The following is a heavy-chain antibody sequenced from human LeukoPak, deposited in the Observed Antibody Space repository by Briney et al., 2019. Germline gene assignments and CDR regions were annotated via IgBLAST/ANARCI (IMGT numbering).Heavy chain of an antibody. CDR3: ASRGGIVVAGMHS. CDR2: ISYDGSNK. CDR1: GFTFSSCP. D-gene: IGHD6-19*01. J-gene: IGHJ4*02. Sequence: GGSLRLSCAASGFTFSSCPMHWVRQAPGKGLEWVAIISYDGSNKYYADSVKGRFTISRDNSKNTLYLQMNSLRAEDTALYYCASRGGIVVAGMHSWGQGTLVTVSS. V-gene: IGHV3-30-3*01.